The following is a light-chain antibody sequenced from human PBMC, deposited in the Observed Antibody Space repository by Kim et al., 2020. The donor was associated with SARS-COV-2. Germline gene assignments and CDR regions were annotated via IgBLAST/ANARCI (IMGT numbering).Light chain of an antibody. J-gene: IGLJ1*01. Sequence: GPSIPISCTGTSSDVGSNHLVSWYQQHPGKAPKLIIYEVSKRPSGVSNRFSGSKSGNTASLTISGLQAEDEADYYCCSYAGSSTFVFGTGTKVTVL. CDR2: EVS. V-gene: IGLV2-23*02. CDR3: CSYAGSSTFV. CDR1: SSDVGSNHL.